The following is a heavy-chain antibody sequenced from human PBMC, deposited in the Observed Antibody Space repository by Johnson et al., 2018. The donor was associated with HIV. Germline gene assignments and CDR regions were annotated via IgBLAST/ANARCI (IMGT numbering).Heavy chain of an antibody. CDR1: GFTFSSYA. V-gene: IGHV3-30*04. Sequence: QVQLVESGGGVVQPGRSLRLSCAASGFTFSSYAMHWVRQAPGKGLEWVAVISYDGSNKYYADSVKGRFTISRDNSKNTLYLQMNSLRAEDTAVYYCARDREYGLAWGCAFDIWGQGTMVTVSS. CDR3: ARDREYGLAWGCAFDI. D-gene: IGHD6-6*01. CDR2: ISYDGSNK. J-gene: IGHJ3*02.